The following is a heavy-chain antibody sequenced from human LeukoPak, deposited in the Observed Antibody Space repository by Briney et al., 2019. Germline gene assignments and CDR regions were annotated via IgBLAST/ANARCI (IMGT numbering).Heavy chain of an antibody. Sequence: SETLSLTCTVSGGSISSSSYYWGWIRQPPGKGLEWIGSIYYSGSTYYNPSLKSRVTISVDTSKNQFSLKLSSVTAADTAVYYCARDSFIVFHFDYWGQGTLVTVSS. CDR3: ARDSFIVFHFDY. CDR2: IYYSGST. J-gene: IGHJ4*02. V-gene: IGHV4-39*07. D-gene: IGHD5/OR15-5a*01. CDR1: GGSISSSSYY.